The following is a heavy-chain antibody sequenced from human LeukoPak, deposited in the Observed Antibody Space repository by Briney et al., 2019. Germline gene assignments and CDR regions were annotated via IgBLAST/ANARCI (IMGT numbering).Heavy chain of an antibody. Sequence: GGSLRLSCAASGFTFDDYSMHWVRQAPGKGLEWVSLISWDGGSTYYADSVKGRFTISRDNSKNSLYLQMNSLRTEDTALYYCAKDMSSYGLDYWDQGTLVTVSS. CDR1: GFTFDDYS. D-gene: IGHD5-18*01. CDR2: ISWDGGST. V-gene: IGHV3-43*01. J-gene: IGHJ4*02. CDR3: AKDMSSYGLDY.